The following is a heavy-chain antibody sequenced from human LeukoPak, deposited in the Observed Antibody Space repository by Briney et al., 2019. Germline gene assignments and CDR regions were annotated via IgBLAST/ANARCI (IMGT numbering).Heavy chain of an antibody. CDR1: GYTFSGFG. D-gene: IGHD5-24*01. Sequence: ASVKVSCKASGYTFSGFGITWVRQAPGQGLEWMGWISGHNGHTSYAQKFQGRVTFTTDTSTSTAYMDLRSLKSDDTAVYFCARGDGDYWGQGTLVTVSS. CDR3: ARGDGDY. J-gene: IGHJ4*02. V-gene: IGHV1-18*01. CDR2: ISGHNGHT.